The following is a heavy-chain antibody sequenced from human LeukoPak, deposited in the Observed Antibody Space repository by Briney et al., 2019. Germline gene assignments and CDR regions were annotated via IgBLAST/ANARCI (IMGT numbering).Heavy chain of an antibody. J-gene: IGHJ3*02. Sequence: ASVKVSCKASGYTFTDYFMNWVRQAPGQGLEWMGWINPSTGGTNSAQKFQGRVTMTWDTSISTAYMELSGLRSDDTAVYYCTRDCVFRTQCLYDGGFDIWGQGTVVTVSS. CDR3: TRDCVFRTQCLYDGGFDI. CDR2: INPSTGGT. CDR1: GYTFTDYF. D-gene: IGHD4-23*01. V-gene: IGHV1-2*02.